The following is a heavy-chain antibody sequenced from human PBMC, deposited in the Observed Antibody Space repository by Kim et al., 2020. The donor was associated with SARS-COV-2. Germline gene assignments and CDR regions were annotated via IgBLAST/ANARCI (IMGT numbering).Heavy chain of an antibody. V-gene: IGHV3-48*04. CDR2: ISSSSSTI. D-gene: IGHD3-22*01. CDR1: GFTFSSYS. CDR3: AREITMITLDY. J-gene: IGHJ4*02. Sequence: GGSLRLSCAASGFTFSSYSMNWVRQAPGKGLEWVSYISSSSSTIYYADSVKGRFTISRDNAKNSLYLQMNSLRAEDTAVYYCAREITMITLDYWGQGTLVTVSS.